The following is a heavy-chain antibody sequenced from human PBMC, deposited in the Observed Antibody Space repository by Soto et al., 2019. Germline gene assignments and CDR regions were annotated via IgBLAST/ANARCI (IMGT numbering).Heavy chain of an antibody. J-gene: IGHJ1*01. CDR2: LRYSWCV. V-gene: IGHV4-61*01. D-gene: IGHD3-22*01. CDR1: GGSVTRTHFF. Sequence: PSETLPRTFTVSGGSVTRTHFFWSWIRQTPGEGLEWIASLRYSWCVSHNPSLKTRGTRSGDRSRSQFSLHLNSEAAGGTAVYFCAASDGYWAESWGQGSLVIVS. CDR3: AASDGYWAES.